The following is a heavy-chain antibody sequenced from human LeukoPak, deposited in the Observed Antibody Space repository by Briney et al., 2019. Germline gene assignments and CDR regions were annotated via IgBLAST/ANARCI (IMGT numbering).Heavy chain of an antibody. J-gene: IGHJ4*02. CDR2: IKQDGSEK. Sequence: PGGSLRLSCAASGFTFSSYWMSWVRQAPGKGREWVANIKQDGSEKYYVDSVKGRFTISRDNAKNSLYLQMNSLRAEDTAVYYCARGYCSSTSCYHFDYWGQGTLVTVSS. CDR1: GFTFSSYW. CDR3: ARGYCSSTSCYHFDY. V-gene: IGHV3-7*04. D-gene: IGHD2-2*01.